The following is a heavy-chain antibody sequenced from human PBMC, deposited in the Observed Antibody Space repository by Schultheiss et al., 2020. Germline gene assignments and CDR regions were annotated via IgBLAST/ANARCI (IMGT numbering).Heavy chain of an antibody. J-gene: IGHJ4*02. D-gene: IGHD6-13*01. Sequence: ASVKVSCKASGGTFSSYAISWVRQAPGQGLEWMGGFDPEDGETIYAQKFQGRVTMTEDTSTDTAYMELSSLRSEDTAVYYCATGGPQQLVLWLDYWGQGTLVTVSS. CDR1: GGTFSSYA. CDR3: ATGGPQQLVLWLDY. CDR2: FDPEDGET. V-gene: IGHV1-24*01.